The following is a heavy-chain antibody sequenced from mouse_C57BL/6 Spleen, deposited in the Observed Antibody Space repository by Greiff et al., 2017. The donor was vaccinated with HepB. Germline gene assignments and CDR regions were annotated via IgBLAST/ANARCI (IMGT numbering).Heavy chain of an antibody. V-gene: IGHV2-2*01. D-gene: IGHD3-3*01. CDR3: ARKGLPYAMDY. CDR1: GFSLTSYG. J-gene: IGHJ4*01. CDR2: IWSGGST. Sequence: VQLQESGPGLVQPSQSLSITCTVSGFSLTSYGVHWVRQSPGKGLEWLGVIWSGGSTDDNAAFISRLSISKDNSKSQVFFKMNSLQADDTAIYYCARKGLPYAMDYWGQGTSVTVSS.